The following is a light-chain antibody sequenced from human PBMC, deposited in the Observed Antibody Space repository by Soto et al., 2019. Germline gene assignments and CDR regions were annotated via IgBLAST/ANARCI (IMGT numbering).Light chain of an antibody. V-gene: IGKV3-15*01. Sequence: EIVMTQSPATLSVSPGERATLSCRASQSISGNLAWYQQKPGQAPRLLIYGASNRATGIPARFSGSGSGTEFTLTISSLQSEDFAVYYCQQYNNWPRTFGQGTKLEIK. J-gene: IGKJ2*01. CDR2: GAS. CDR1: QSISGN. CDR3: QQYNNWPRT.